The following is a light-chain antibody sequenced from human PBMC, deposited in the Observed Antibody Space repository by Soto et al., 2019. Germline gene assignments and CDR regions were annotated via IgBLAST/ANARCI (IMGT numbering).Light chain of an antibody. V-gene: IGLV2-11*01. CDR1: SSDVGGYNY. CDR2: DIN. CDR3: CSYAGSYTGV. Sequence: QSALTQPRSVSGSPGQSVTISCTGTSSDVGGYNYVSWYQQHPDKAPKFIIYDINKRPSGVPDRFSDSRSGNTASLTISGLQPEDEADYYCCSYAGSYTGVFGGGTKLTVL. J-gene: IGLJ2*01.